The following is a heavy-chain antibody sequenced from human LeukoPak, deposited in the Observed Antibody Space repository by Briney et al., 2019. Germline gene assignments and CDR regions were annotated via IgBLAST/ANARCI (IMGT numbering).Heavy chain of an antibody. CDR1: GFTFSSYA. J-gene: IGHJ6*02. V-gene: IGHV3-23*01. D-gene: IGHD3-22*01. CDR3: AKSIDSSGYYYYYGMDV. Sequence: GGSLRLSCAASGFTFSSYAMSWVRQAPGKGLEWVSAISGSGGSTYYADSVKGRFTISRDNSKNTLYLQMNSLRAGDTAVYYCAKSIDSSGYYYYYGMDVWGQGTTVTVSS. CDR2: ISGSGGST.